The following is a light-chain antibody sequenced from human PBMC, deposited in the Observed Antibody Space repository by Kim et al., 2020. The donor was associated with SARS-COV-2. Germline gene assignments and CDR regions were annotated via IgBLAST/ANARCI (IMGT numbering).Light chain of an antibody. V-gene: IGKV3-20*01. J-gene: IGKJ2*01. CDR1: KVVSSY. CDR2: GSS. Sequence: LSVGRSTLLSCSARKVVSSYFAWYQPKPGQAPTLLIYGSSSWSTGIPDRFSRSGSVSDFTLTISRLEPEGFAVYYCLQYGSSPLYIFGQGTKLEI. CDR3: LQYGSSPLYI.